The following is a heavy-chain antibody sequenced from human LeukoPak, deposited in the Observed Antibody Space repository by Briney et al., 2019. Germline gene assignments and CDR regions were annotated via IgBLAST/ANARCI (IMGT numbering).Heavy chain of an antibody. D-gene: IGHD5-12*01. CDR2: ISDGAATT. CDR3: ANLNSGYATDF. CDR1: EFTFSTYP. Sequence: GGSLRLSCAASEFTFSTYPMSWVRQAPGKGLEWVSLISDGAATTYYADSVKGRFTISRDNSKNTLCLQMISLRAEDTAVYYCANLNSGYATDFWGQGTLVTVSS. J-gene: IGHJ4*02. V-gene: IGHV3-23*01.